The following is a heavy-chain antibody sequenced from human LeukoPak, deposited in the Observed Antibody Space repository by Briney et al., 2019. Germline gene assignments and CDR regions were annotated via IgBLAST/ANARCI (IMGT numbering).Heavy chain of an antibody. CDR3: ARDLEGFDY. J-gene: IGHJ4*02. V-gene: IGHV1-46*01. CDR2: IYPRDGST. CDR1: GYTFTSNY. Sequence: ASVKVSCKASGYTFTSNYIHWVRQAPGQGLEWMGMIYPRDGSTSYAQKFQGRVTVTRDTSTSTVHMELSGLRSEDTAVYYCARDLEGFDYWGQGTLVTVPS.